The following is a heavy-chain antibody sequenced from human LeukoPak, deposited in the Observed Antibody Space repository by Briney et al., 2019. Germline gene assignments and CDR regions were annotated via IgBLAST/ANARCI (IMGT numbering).Heavy chain of an antibody. CDR3: ARRGDSGWFFDF. J-gene: IGHJ4*02. V-gene: IGHV4-59*08. D-gene: IGHD6-19*01. Sequence: PGGSLRLSCSASGFTFSSYAMHWVRQAPGKGLEWIGYISYSGSTNYNPSLKSRVTISVDTSKNQFSLKLSSVTAADTAVYYCARRGDSGWFFDFWGQGTLVTVSS. CDR1: GFTFSSYA. CDR2: ISYSGST.